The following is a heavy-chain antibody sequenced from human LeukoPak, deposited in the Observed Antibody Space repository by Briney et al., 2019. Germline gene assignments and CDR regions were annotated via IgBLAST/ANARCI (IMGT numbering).Heavy chain of an antibody. Sequence: SGPTLVKPTPTVTLTFVFTGSSLSTTGVGVGWIRQPPGKALEWLALIYWNDDKRYSPSLKSRLTITKDTSKNQVVLTMTNIDQVDTTTYFCADGRSVTAAHDGFDMCGQGTMVTVSS. CDR3: ADGRSVTAAHDGFDM. CDR1: GSSLSTTGVG. D-gene: IGHD2-21*02. V-gene: IGHV2-5*01. CDR2: IYWNDDK. J-gene: IGHJ3*02.